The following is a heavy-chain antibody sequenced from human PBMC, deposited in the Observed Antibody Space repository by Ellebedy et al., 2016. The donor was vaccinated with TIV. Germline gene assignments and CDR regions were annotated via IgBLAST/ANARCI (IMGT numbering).Heavy chain of an antibody. J-gene: IGHJ5*02. CDR2: SYYSGST. V-gene: IGHV4-59*11. Sequence: SETLSLTXTVSGGSISDHYWTWIRQPPGKGLECVGYSYYSGSTNYSPSLRNRVTISVDTAKNQFSLRLNSVTAADTAVYYCARDNWFNPWGQGTLVTVSS. CDR1: GGSISDHY. CDR3: ARDNWFNP.